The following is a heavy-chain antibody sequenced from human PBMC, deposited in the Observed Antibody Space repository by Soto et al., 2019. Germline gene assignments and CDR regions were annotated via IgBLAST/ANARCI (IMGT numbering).Heavy chain of an antibody. V-gene: IGHV1-69*06. CDR1: GGTFSSYA. D-gene: IGHD3-10*01. CDR2: IIPIFGTA. Sequence: QVQLVQSGAEVKKPGSSVKVSCKASGGTFSSYAISWVRQAPGQGLEWMGGIIPIFGTANYAQKFQGRVTITADKSTSTAYMELSSLRSEDTAVYYCARDRLLWFGELLSDYYYYYYGMDVWXQGT. CDR3: ARDRLLWFGELLSDYYYYYYGMDV. J-gene: IGHJ6*02.